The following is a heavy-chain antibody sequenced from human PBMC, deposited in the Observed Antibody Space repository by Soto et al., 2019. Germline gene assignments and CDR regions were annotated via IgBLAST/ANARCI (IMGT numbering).Heavy chain of an antibody. V-gene: IGHV1-18*01. D-gene: IGHD3-3*01. CDR1: GYTFFTYD. CDR3: ARQHGTTTSENWVDP. Sequence: QVHLVQSGVEVKTPGASVKVSCQASGYTFFTYDISWVRQAPGQGLEWMGWIRTYSGDTKYAQKYQGRVTMTTDTSTTTAYLELRSLRSDDTAVYYCARQHGTTTSENWVDPWGQGTLVTVSA. J-gene: IGHJ5*02. CDR2: IRTYSGDT.